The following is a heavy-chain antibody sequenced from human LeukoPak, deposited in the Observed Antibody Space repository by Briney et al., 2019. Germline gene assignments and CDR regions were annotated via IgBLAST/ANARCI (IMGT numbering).Heavy chain of an antibody. D-gene: IGHD3-9*01. CDR3: AKELRYFDWPQPYYYGMDV. J-gene: IGHJ6*02. CDR1: GFTFSSYG. CDR2: ISYDGSNK. Sequence: GGSLRLSCAAPGFTFSSYGMHWVRQAPGKGLEWVAVISYDGSNKYYADSVKGRFTISRDNSKNTLYLQMNSLRAEDTAVYYCAKELRYFDWPQPYYYGMDVWGQGTTVTVSS. V-gene: IGHV3-30*18.